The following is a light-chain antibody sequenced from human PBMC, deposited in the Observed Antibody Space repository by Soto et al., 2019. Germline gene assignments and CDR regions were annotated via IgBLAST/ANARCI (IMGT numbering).Light chain of an antibody. Sequence: QAVVTQPASVSGSPGQSITISCTGTRSDVGTYNYVSWYQHHPDKAPKLIIYKVSDRPSGVSDRFSGSKSGNTASLTISGLQAEDDADYYCISYTNTNTWLFGGGTKVTVL. V-gene: IGLV2-14*01. CDR2: KVS. J-gene: IGLJ3*02. CDR1: RSDVGTYNY. CDR3: ISYTNTNTWL.